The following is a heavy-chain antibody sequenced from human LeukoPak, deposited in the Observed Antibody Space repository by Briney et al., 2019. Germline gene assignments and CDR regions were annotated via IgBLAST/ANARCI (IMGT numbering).Heavy chain of an antibody. J-gene: IGHJ6*03. CDR2: ISGSTGNR. CDR3: ARGTVGGNDYYYMDV. Sequence: ASVKVSCKASGYTFTSYGINWVRQAPGQGLVWMGWISGSTGNRKYEQKIQGRVTLTTDTSTRTAYMELRSLRSDDTAVYYCARGTVGGNDYYYMDVWGKGTTVTVSS. V-gene: IGHV1-18*01. CDR1: GYTFTSYG. D-gene: IGHD4-11*01.